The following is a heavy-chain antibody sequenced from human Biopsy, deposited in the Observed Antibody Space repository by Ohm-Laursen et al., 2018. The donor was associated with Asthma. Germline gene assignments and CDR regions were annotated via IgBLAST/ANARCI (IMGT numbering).Heavy chain of an antibody. D-gene: IGHD6-6*01. CDR3: ARAVSSSSYWYFDL. J-gene: IGHJ2*01. Sequence: GTLSLTCIVSGDAMSTSGFYWGWIRQSPGKGLEWIGSIYYSGRTYYNPSLESRVTISADTSKNHFSLKVTSVTAADTAVYYCARAVSSSSYWYFDLWGRGDLVTVSS. CDR1: GDAMSTSGFY. CDR2: IYYSGRT. V-gene: IGHV4-39*02.